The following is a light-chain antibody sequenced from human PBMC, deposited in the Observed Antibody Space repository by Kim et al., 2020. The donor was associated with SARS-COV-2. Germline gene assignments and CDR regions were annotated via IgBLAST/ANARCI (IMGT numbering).Light chain of an antibody. CDR2: KDN. Sequence: GNTVTSACTRSSGSIAINYVQWDQQRPGSAPTTVIYKDNQRPSGVPDRFSGSIDSSSNSASLTISGLKTEDEADYYCQSYDATNRVFGGGTQLTVL. V-gene: IGLV6-57*03. CDR1: SGSIAINY. J-gene: IGLJ3*02. CDR3: QSYDATNRV.